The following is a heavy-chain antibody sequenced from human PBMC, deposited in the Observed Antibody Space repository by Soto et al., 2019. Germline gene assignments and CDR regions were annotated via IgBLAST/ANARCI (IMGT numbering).Heavy chain of an antibody. CDR3: ARRHSYGPHYYDMDV. J-gene: IGHJ6*02. D-gene: IGHD5-18*01. V-gene: IGHV5-51*01. CDR2: IYPGVSDT. Sequence: PSESLKFSCKCYDYRFSSYWIAWVRQMPGKGLEWMGIIYPGVSDTRYSPSFHGQVTISADKSISTAYLQWSSLTASDTAMYYCARRHSYGPHYYDMDVWGQGSTVSVSS. CDR1: DYRFSSYW.